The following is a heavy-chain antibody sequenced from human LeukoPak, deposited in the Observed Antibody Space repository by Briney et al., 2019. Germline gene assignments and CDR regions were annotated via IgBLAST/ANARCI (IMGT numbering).Heavy chain of an antibody. CDR2: IYYSGST. D-gene: IGHD3-3*01. Sequence: PSETLSLTCTVSGGSISSSRYYWGWIRQPPGKGLEWIGSIYYSGSTYYNPSLKSRVTISVDTSKNQFSLKLSSVTAADTAVYYCARRYDFWSGYPYGMDVWGQGTTVTVSS. V-gene: IGHV4-39*01. CDR3: ARRYDFWSGYPYGMDV. CDR1: GGSISSSRYY. J-gene: IGHJ6*02.